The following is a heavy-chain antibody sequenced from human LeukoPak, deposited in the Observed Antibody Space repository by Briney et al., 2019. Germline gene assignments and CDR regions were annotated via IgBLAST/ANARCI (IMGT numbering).Heavy chain of an antibody. CDR3: ARDAAGLLGGYDSSGYYDC. CDR2: IRQDGSEK. D-gene: IGHD3-22*01. CDR1: GFTFSNAW. J-gene: IGHJ4*02. Sequence: PGGSLRLSCAASGFTFSNAWMSWVRQAPGKGLEWVANIRQDGSEKYYVDSVKGRFTISRDNAKNSLYLQMNSLRAEDTAVYFCARDAAGLLGGYDSSGYYDCWGQGTLVTVSS. V-gene: IGHV3-7*01.